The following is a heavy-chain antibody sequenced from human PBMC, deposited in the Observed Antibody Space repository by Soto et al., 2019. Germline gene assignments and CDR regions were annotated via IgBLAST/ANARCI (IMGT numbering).Heavy chain of an antibody. Sequence: QIQLVQSGAEVKKPGASVRVSCKASGYTFRSYGIGWVRQAPGQGLEWLGWISVYSGKTNYAQKFQGRATMTTDTSTSTASMEGRSLRWDDTAVYFCARAIEDYDFWSGSYIAWTFDYWGQGTLVTVSS. D-gene: IGHD3-3*01. V-gene: IGHV1-18*01. CDR1: GYTFRSYG. CDR3: ARAIEDYDFWSGSYIAWTFDY. CDR2: ISVYSGKT. J-gene: IGHJ4*02.